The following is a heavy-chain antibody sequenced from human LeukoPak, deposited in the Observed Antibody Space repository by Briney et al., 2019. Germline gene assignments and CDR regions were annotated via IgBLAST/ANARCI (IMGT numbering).Heavy chain of an antibody. CDR3: AREQLGFDP. D-gene: IGHD1-1*01. Sequence: SQALPLTCAISGDSVSSNSAAWNWIRQSPSRGLEWLGRTYYRSHWQNEYAVSLKSRVTINPDTSKTPFSRLVNSVTPEYTAVYDCAREQLGFDPSGAGTLVTVSP. CDR1: GDSVSSNSAA. J-gene: IGHJ5*02. V-gene: IGHV6-1*01. CDR2: TYYRSHWQN.